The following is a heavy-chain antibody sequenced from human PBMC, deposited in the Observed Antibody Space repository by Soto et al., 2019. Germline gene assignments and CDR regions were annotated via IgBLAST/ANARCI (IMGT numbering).Heavy chain of an antibody. Sequence: PGGSLRLSCAASGFTFSSYSMNWVRQAPGKGLEWVSYISSSTTTIYYTDSVKGRFTISRDNAKNSLYLQMNSLRAEDTAVYYCARERALSNYPDYWGQGTLVTVSS. D-gene: IGHD4-4*01. CDR1: GFTFSSYS. CDR3: ARERALSNYPDY. CDR2: ISSSTTTI. V-gene: IGHV3-48*01. J-gene: IGHJ4*02.